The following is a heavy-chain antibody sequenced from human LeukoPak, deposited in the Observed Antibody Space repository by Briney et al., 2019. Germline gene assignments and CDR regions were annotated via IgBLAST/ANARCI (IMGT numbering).Heavy chain of an antibody. Sequence: ASVKVSCKVSGYTLTELSMHWVRQAPGKGLEWLGGFDPEDGETIYAQKFQGRVTMTEDTSTDTAYMELSSLRSEDTAVYYCATDKSYFQQLVHLFYYRGQGTLVTVSS. CDR2: FDPEDGET. CDR1: GYTLTELS. D-gene: IGHD6-13*01. J-gene: IGHJ4*02. CDR3: ATDKSYFQQLVHLFYY. V-gene: IGHV1-24*01.